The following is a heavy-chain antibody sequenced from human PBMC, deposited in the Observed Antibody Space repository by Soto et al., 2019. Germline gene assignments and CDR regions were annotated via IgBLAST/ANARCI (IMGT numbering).Heavy chain of an antibody. V-gene: IGHV4-30-4*01. CDR3: AREVIPLTTDWYFDL. Sequence: QLQLRESGPGLVKPSETLSLTCTVSGGSISGGVGGLYYWSWIRQPPGKGLEWIGYIYDSGSTYYNQSLKIRVTISVHTSKNQCSLRLSSVTASDTAVYYCAREVIPLTTDWYFDLWGRGTLVTVSS. J-gene: IGHJ2*01. CDR2: IYDSGST. D-gene: IGHD4-17*01. CDR1: GGSISGGVGGLYY.